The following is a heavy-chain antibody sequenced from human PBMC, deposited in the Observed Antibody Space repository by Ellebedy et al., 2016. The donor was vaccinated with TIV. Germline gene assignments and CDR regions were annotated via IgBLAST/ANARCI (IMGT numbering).Heavy chain of an antibody. CDR2: ISGSRSYI. CDR3: ARDIVVVPAARRPYYYSAMDV. J-gene: IGHJ6*02. CDR1: IFGFSSYS. Sequence: GESLKISCSTSIFGFSSYSMNWVRQTPGKGLEWVSSISGSRSYIYYADAVKGRFTISRDNAKNSLYLEIPSLRAEDTAVYYCARDIVVVPAARRPYYYSAMDVWGQGTTVTVSS. V-gene: IGHV3-21*01. D-gene: IGHD2-2*01.